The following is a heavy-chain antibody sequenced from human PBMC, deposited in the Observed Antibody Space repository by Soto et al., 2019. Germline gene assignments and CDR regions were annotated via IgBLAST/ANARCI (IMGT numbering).Heavy chain of an antibody. CDR2: IYYSGST. J-gene: IGHJ4*02. Sequence: SETLSLTCTVSGGSIGSYYWSWIRQPPGKGLEWIGYIYYSGSTNYNPSLKSRVTISVDTSKNQFSLKLSSVTAADTAVYYCARKEYYFDYWGQGTLVTVSS. V-gene: IGHV4-59*01. CDR1: GGSIGSYY. CDR3: ARKEYYFDY.